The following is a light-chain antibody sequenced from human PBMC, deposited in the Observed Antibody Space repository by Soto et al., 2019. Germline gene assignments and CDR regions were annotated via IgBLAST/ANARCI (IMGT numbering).Light chain of an antibody. J-gene: IGLJ2*01. CDR1: SSNIGAGYD. V-gene: IGLV1-40*01. CDR2: GNT. CDR3: QSYDSSLSGVV. Sequence: QAVVTQPPSVSGAPGQRVTVSCTGSSSNIGAGYDVHWYQQLPGTAPKLLIYGNTNRPSGVPDRFSGSKSGTSGSLAITGLQPEDEADYYCQSYDSSLSGVVFGGGTKLTVL.